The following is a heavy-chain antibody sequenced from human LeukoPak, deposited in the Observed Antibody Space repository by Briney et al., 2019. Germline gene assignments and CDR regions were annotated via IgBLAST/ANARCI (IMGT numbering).Heavy chain of an antibody. CDR1: GGTFSSYA. CDR3: ARVVITNYYYYYGMDV. Sequence: SVKVSCKASGGTFSSYAISWVRQAPGQGLEWMGRIIPILGIANYAQKFQGRVTITADKSTSTAYMELSSLRSEDTAVYYCARVVITNYYYYYGMDVWGQGTTVTGSS. CDR2: IIPILGIA. V-gene: IGHV1-69*04. D-gene: IGHD3-22*01. J-gene: IGHJ6*02.